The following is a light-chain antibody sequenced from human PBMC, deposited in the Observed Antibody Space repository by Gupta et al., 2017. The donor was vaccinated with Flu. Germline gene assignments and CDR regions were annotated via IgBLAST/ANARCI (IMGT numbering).Light chain of an antibody. CDR2: EVS. V-gene: IGLV2-14*01. J-gene: IGLJ1*01. Sequence: QSALTKPAPVSGAPGPSITISCTGTSSDVGGYNFVSWYQHHPGKAPKLLIYEVSHRPSGVANRFSGSKSGNTASLTISGLQAHDEADYYCSSYTYSSAHVFGTGTKVTVL. CDR3: SSYTYSSAHV. CDR1: SSDVGGYNF.